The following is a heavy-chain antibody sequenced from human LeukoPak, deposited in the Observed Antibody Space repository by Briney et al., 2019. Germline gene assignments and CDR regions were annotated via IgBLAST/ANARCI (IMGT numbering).Heavy chain of an antibody. CDR3: ARSRDGYNFVFYYFDY. CDR1: GGTFSSYA. D-gene: IGHD5-24*01. J-gene: IGHJ4*02. V-gene: IGHV1-69*05. CDR2: IIPIFGTA. Sequence: SVKVSCKASGGTFSSYAISWVRQAPGQGLEWMGGIIPIFGTANYAQKFQGRVTITTDESTSTAYMELSSLRYEDTAVYYCARSRDGYNFVFYYFDYWGQGTLVTVSS.